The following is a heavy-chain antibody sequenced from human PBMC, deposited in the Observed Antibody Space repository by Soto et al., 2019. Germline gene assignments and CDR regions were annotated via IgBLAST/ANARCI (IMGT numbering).Heavy chain of an antibody. Sequence: EVQLVASGGALVQPGKSLRLSCAASGFTFDDYAMHWVRQSPGKGLEWVSGITWNADSIAYGDSVKGRFTISRDNTKNSLYLQMNSPRPEDTALYYCAKDPLFYFDNSGYFDSWGQGTLVTVSS. CDR2: ITWNADSI. CDR3: AKDPLFYFDNSGYFDS. V-gene: IGHV3-9*01. CDR1: GFTFDDYA. J-gene: IGHJ4*02. D-gene: IGHD3-22*01.